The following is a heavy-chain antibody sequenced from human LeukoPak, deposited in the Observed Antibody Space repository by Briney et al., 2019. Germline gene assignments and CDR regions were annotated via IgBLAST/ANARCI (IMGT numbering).Heavy chain of an antibody. J-gene: IGHJ6*02. CDR3: ARENDMGYCSGGRCYKGYNAMDV. D-gene: IGHD2-15*01. CDR2: ISYDGSNK. CDR1: GFTFSSYA. Sequence: GGSLRLSCAASGFTFSSYAMHWVRQAPGKGLEWVAVISYDGSNKYYADSVKGRFTISRDNSKNTLYLQMNSLRAEDTAVYYCARENDMGYCSGGRCYKGYNAMDVWGQGTTVTVSS. V-gene: IGHV3-30-3*01.